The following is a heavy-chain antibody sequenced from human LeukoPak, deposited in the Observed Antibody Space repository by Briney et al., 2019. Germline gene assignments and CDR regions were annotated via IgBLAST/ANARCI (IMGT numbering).Heavy chain of an antibody. Sequence: SETLSLTCTVSGDSISGFYWGWIRQPPGKGLEWIGSLYYSGNTYYNPSLKSRVTISVDTSKNQFSLKMSSVTAADTAVYYCARDTVGATFPGAFDIWGQGTMVTVSS. V-gene: IGHV4-39*07. CDR1: GDSISGFY. D-gene: IGHD1-26*01. CDR2: LYYSGNT. CDR3: ARDTVGATFPGAFDI. J-gene: IGHJ3*02.